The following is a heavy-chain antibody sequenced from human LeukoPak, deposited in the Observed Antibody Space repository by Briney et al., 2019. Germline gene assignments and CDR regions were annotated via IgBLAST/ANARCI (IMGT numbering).Heavy chain of an antibody. Sequence: ASVKVSCKASGGTFSSYAISWVRQAPGQGLEWMAWISAYIGNTNYAPKLKGRGTMTTDTYTSTAYMELRSLRSDDTAVYYCARDLAPLFEVENTIFCPWGQGTLVTVSS. CDR1: GGTFSSYA. CDR3: ARDLAPLFEVENTIFCP. V-gene: IGHV1-18*01. CDR2: ISAYIGNT. J-gene: IGHJ4*02. D-gene: IGHD3-9*01.